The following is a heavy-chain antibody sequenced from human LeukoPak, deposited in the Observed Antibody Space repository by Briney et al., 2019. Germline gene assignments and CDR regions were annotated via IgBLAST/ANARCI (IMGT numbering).Heavy chain of an antibody. CDR2: ISSSSSYI. CDR1: GFTFSSYS. V-gene: IGHV3-21*01. Sequence: GGSLRLSCAASGFTFSSYSMNWVRQAPGKGLEWVSSISSSSSYIYYADSVKGRFTISRDNAKNSLYLQMNSLRAEDTAVSYCARVKQLGKQRYFDYWGQGTLVTVSS. CDR3: ARVKQLGKQRYFDY. J-gene: IGHJ4*02. D-gene: IGHD6-6*01.